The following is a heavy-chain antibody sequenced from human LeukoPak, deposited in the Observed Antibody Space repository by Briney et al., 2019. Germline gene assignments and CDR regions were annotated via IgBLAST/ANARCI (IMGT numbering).Heavy chain of an antibody. V-gene: IGHV3-48*03. D-gene: IGHD2-15*01. CDR2: IGNGGTI. Sequence: GGSLRLPCAASGFTFSSYEMNWVRQAPGKGLEWVSYIGNGGTIYYADSVKGRFTISRDNAKNSLYLQMNRLRAKDTAVYYCAREGGSCGDAFAIWGQGTMVTVSS. J-gene: IGHJ3*02. CDR1: GFTFSSYE. CDR3: AREGGSCGDAFAI.